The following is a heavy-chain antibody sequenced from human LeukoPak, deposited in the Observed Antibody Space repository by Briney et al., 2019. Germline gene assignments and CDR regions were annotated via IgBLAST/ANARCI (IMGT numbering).Heavy chain of an antibody. CDR1: GGTFSSYA. CDR3: ARDLYSSSWYEKNWFDP. CDR2: IIPIFGTA. D-gene: IGHD6-13*01. Sequence: SVKVSCKASGGTFSSYAISWVRQAPGQGLEWMGGIIPIFGTANYAQKFQGRVTITADKSTSTAYMELSSLRSEDTAVYYCARDLYSSSWYEKNWFDPWGQGTLVTVSS. V-gene: IGHV1-69*06. J-gene: IGHJ5*02.